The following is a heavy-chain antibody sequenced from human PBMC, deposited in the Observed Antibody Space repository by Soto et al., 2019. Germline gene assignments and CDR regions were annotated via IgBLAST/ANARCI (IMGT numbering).Heavy chain of an antibody. CDR3: ATAGTSNNWFGP. Sequence: SETLSLTCAVYGGSFSGYYWSWIRQPPGKGLEWIGEINHSGSTNYNPSLKSRVTISVDTSKNQFSLKLSSVTAADTAVYYCATAGTSNNWFGPWGQETLVTVSS. CDR2: INHSGST. V-gene: IGHV4-34*01. CDR1: GGSFSGYY. D-gene: IGHD6-19*01. J-gene: IGHJ5*02.